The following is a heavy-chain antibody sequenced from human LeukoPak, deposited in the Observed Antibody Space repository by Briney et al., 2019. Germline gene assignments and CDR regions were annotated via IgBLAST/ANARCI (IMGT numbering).Heavy chain of an antibody. D-gene: IGHD2-2*01. CDR3: ARHAWYQLPKGWFDP. Sequence: PGESLKISCKGSGYSFTSYWIGWVRQMPGKGLEWMGIIYPGDSDTRYSPSFQGQVTISADKSISTAYLQWSSLKASDTAMYYCARHAWYQLPKGWFDPWGQGTLVTVSS. V-gene: IGHV5-51*01. J-gene: IGHJ5*02. CDR1: GYSFTSYW. CDR2: IYPGDSDT.